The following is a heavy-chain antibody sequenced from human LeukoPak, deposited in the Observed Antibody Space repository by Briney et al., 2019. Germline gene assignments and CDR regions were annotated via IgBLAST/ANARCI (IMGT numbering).Heavy chain of an antibody. CDR1: GFTFSSYS. V-gene: IGHV3-48*01. D-gene: IGHD2/OR15-2a*01. Sequence: PGGSLRLSCAASGFTFSSYSMNWVRQAPGKGLEWVSYISSSSSTIYYADSVKGRFTISRDNAKNSLYLQMNSLRAEDTAVYYCARDQIGAFDIWGQGTMVTASS. CDR3: ARDQIGAFDI. J-gene: IGHJ3*02. CDR2: ISSSSSTI.